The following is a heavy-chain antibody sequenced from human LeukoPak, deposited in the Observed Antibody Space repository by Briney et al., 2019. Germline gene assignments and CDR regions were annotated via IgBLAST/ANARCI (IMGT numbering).Heavy chain of an antibody. J-gene: IGHJ4*02. V-gene: IGHV3-7*03. Sequence: QAGGSLRLSCAASGFTFSSYWMSWVRQAPGKGLEWVANIKQDGSEKYYVDSVKGRFTISRDNAKNSLYLQMNSLRAEDTAIYYCVRDRGTYRPIDYWGQGTLVTVSS. D-gene: IGHD1-26*01. CDR3: VRDRGTYRPIDY. CDR2: IKQDGSEK. CDR1: GFTFSSYW.